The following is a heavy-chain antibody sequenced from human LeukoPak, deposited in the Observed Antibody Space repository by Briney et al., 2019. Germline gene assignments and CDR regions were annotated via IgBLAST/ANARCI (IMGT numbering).Heavy chain of an antibody. CDR1: GFTFSSYS. D-gene: IGHD4-17*01. CDR3: ASLTPRPHDYGDYEDY. CDR2: ISSSSSYI. J-gene: IGHJ4*02. V-gene: IGHV3-21*01. Sequence: PGGALRLSCAASGFTFSSYSMNWVRQAPGKGLEGVSSISSSSSYIYYADSVKGGFIISRENAKNSLYLQMNSLRAEDTAVYHCASLTPRPHDYGDYEDYWGQGTLGTVSA.